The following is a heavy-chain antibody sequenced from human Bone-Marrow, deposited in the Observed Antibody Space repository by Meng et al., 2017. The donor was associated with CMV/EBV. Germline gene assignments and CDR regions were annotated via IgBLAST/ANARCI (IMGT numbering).Heavy chain of an antibody. J-gene: IGHJ3*02. CDR2: INSDGSST. Sequence: GGSLRLSCAASGFTFSSYWVHWVRQAPGKGLVWVSRINSDGSSTSYADSVKGRFTISRDNAKNTLYLQMNSLRAEDTAVYYCARDRGHPDYDFWSDRDAFDIWGPGNTVNVAS. V-gene: IGHV3-74*01. CDR3: ARDRGHPDYDFWSDRDAFDI. D-gene: IGHD3-3*01. CDR1: GFTFSSYW.